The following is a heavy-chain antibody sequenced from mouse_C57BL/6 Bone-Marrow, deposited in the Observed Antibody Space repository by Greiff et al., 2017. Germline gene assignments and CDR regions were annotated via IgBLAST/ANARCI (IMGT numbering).Heavy chain of an antibody. J-gene: IGHJ3*01. CDR1: GFTFSDYG. D-gene: IGHD2-2*01. CDR3: ARHDGYEGFAY. CDR2: ISNLAYSI. Sequence: EVQLVASGGGLVQPGGSLKLSCAASGFTFSDYGMAWVRQAPRKGPEWVAFISNLAYSIYYADTVTGRFTISRENAKNTLYLEMSSLRSEDTAMYYCARHDGYEGFAYWGQGTLVTVSA. V-gene: IGHV5-15*01.